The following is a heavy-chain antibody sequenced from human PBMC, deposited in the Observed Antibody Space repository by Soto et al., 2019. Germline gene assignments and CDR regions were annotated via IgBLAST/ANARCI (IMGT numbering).Heavy chain of an antibody. CDR1: GYSFTSYW. Sequence: GESLKISCKGSGYSFTSYWIGWVRQMPGKGLEWMGIIYPGDSDTRYSPSFQGQVTISADKSISTAYLQWSSLKASDTDMYYCERPGYDFRRSPPYGMDVWGQGTTVTVSS. CDR3: ERPGYDFRRSPPYGMDV. J-gene: IGHJ6*02. V-gene: IGHV5-51*01. CDR2: IYPGDSDT. D-gene: IGHD3-3*01.